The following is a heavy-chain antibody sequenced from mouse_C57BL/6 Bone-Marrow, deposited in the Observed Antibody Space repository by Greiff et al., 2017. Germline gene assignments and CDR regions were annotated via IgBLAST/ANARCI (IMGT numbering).Heavy chain of an antibody. CDR1: GYTFTSYG. Sequence: QVQLQQSGAELARPGASVKLSCKASGYTFTSYGISWVKQRTGQGLEWIGEIYPRSGNTYYNETFKGKATLTADKSSSTAYMELRSLTSEDSAVFFCAITTVVAFSKYFDYWGQGTTLTVSS. J-gene: IGHJ2*01. CDR2: IYPRSGNT. CDR3: AITTVVAFSKYFDY. V-gene: IGHV1-81*01. D-gene: IGHD1-1*01.